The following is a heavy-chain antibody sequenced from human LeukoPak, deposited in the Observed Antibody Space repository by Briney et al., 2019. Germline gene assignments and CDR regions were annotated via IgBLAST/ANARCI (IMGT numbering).Heavy chain of an antibody. Sequence: SSQTLSLTCAISGDSVSSNSAAWNWSRQSPSRGLEWLGRTYCRSRWYNDYAVSVKSRITINPDTSKKQSSLQLNSVTPEDTAVYFWARTEYSSALGYWGQGTLVTVSS. D-gene: IGHD6-19*01. CDR3: ARTEYSSALGY. CDR2: TYCRSRWYN. CDR1: GDSVSSNSAA. J-gene: IGHJ4*02. V-gene: IGHV6-1*01.